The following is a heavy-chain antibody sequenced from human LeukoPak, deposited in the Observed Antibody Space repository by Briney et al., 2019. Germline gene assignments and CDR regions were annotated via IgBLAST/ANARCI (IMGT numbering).Heavy chain of an antibody. CDR1: GFTFSNFW. CDR3: ARGLFAGGWYPDYFDY. CDR2: IKPDGSDK. V-gene: IGHV3-7*03. Sequence: GGSLRLSCTASGFTFSNFWMSWVRQAPGKGLEWLANIKPDGSDKYYVDSMEGRFTISRDNAKNSLYPQMNSLRAEDTAVYYCARGLFAGGWYPDYFDYWGQGTLVTVSS. J-gene: IGHJ4*02. D-gene: IGHD6-19*01.